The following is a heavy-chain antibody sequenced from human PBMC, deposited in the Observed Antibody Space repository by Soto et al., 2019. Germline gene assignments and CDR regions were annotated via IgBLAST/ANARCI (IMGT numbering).Heavy chain of an antibody. Sequence: EVPLLESGGGLVQPGGSLRLSSAASGFTFFTFAMSWVRQAPGKGLEWVSVISASGGSTYYADSVKGRFTISRDNSKNTVHLQMNSLRAEDTAVYFCAKGGDGYISDYYYGMDFWGQGTTVTVSS. J-gene: IGHJ6*02. CDR3: AKGGDGYISDYYYGMDF. CDR2: ISASGGST. D-gene: IGHD5-12*01. V-gene: IGHV3-23*01. CDR1: GFTFFTFA.